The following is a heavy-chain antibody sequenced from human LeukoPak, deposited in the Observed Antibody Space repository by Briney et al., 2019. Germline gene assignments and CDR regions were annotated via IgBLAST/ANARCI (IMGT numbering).Heavy chain of an antibody. V-gene: IGHV4-4*07. CDR2: IYTSGST. Sequence: SETLSLTCTVSGGSISSYYWSWIRQPAGKGLEWIGRIYTSGSTNYNPSLKSRVTISVDTSKNQFSLKLSSVTAADTAVYYCARWVAARARYYFDYWGQGTLVTVSS. CDR1: GGSISSYY. J-gene: IGHJ4*02. CDR3: ARWVAARARYYFDY. D-gene: IGHD6-6*01.